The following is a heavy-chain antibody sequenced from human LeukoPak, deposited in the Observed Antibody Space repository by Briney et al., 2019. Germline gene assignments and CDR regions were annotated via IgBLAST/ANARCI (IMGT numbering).Heavy chain of an antibody. CDR3: ARDLKRDGYNFDAFDI. V-gene: IGHV1-69*13. CDR2: IIPIFGTA. D-gene: IGHD5-24*01. J-gene: IGHJ3*02. Sequence: SVKVSCKASGGTFSSYSISWVRQAPGQGLEWMGGIIPIFGTANYAQKFQGRVTITADESTSTAYMELSSLRSEDTAVYYCARDLKRDGYNFDAFDIWGQGTMVTVSS. CDR1: GGTFSSYS.